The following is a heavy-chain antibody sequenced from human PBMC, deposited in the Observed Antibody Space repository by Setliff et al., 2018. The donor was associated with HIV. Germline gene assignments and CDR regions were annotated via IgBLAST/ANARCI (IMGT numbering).Heavy chain of an antibody. Sequence: PGGSLRLSCAAPEFTFSSYSMNWVRQAPGKGLEWVASISSSGAHIFYADSLKGRFTISRDNGKNLLYLQMNSLRAEDTAVYYCARGGRLQYFDWPSYAMDVWGQGTTVTVSS. D-gene: IGHD3-9*01. CDR1: EFTFSSYS. V-gene: IGHV3-21*06. J-gene: IGHJ6*02. CDR3: ARGGRLQYFDWPSYAMDV. CDR2: ISSSGAHI.